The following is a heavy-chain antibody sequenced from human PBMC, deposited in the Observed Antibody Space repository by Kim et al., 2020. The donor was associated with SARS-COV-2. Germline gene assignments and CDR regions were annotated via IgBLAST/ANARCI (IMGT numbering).Heavy chain of an antibody. J-gene: IGHJ3*02. CDR3: ARSPPVGDDSTAFDI. Sequence: ASVKVSCKASGYTFTSYAMHWVRQAPGQRLEWMGWINAGNGNTKYSQKFQGRVTITRDTSASTAYMELSSLRSEDTAVYYCARSPPVGDDSTAFDIWGQGTMVTVSS. CDR2: INAGNGNT. D-gene: IGHD3-22*01. CDR1: GYTFTSYA. V-gene: IGHV1-3*01.